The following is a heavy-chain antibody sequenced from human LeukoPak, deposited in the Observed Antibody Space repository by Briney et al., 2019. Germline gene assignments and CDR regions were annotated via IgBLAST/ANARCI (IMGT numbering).Heavy chain of an antibody. V-gene: IGHV3-33*01. CDR3: ARDLSGYYSPDAFDI. Sequence: GGSLRLSCAASGFTFSSYGMHWVRQAPGKGVEWVAVIWYDGSNKYYADSVKGRFTISRDNSKNTLYLQMNSLRAEDTAVYYCARDLSGYYSPDAFDIWGQGTMVTVSS. CDR2: IWYDGSNK. J-gene: IGHJ3*02. CDR1: GFTFSSYG. D-gene: IGHD3-22*01.